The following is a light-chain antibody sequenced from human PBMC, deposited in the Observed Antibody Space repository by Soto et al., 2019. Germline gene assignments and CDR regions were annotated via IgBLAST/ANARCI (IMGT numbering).Light chain of an antibody. Sequence: EIVLTQSPATLSLSPGERATLFCRASQGVSNYLAWYQQKPGQAPRLLIYDAYNRATGIPARFSGSGSGTDFTLTISSLEPEDFAVYYCQQRSKWPTITFGQGTRLEIK. CDR1: QGVSNY. J-gene: IGKJ5*01. CDR2: DAY. CDR3: QQRSKWPTIT. V-gene: IGKV3-11*01.